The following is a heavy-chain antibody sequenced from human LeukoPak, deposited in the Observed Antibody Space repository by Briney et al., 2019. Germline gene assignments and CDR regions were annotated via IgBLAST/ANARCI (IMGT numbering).Heavy chain of an antibody. CDR3: ARDWEWELPGY. J-gene: IGHJ4*02. CDR2: IYHSGGT. Sequence: SETLSLTCTVSGYSISSGYYWGWIRQPPGKGLEWIGSIYHSGGTYYNPSLKSRVTISVDTSKNQFSLKLSSVTAADTAVYYCARDWEWELPGYWGQGTLVTASS. D-gene: IGHD1-26*01. V-gene: IGHV4-38-2*02. CDR1: GYSISSGYY.